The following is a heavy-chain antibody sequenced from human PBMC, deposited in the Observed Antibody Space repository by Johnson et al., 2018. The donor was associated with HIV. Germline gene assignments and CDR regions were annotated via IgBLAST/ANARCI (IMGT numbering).Heavy chain of an antibody. J-gene: IGHJ3*02. Sequence: VQVLESGGGVVQPGRSLRLSCAASGFAFSTYTMHWVRQAPGKGLERVALISYDGSKKYYADFVKGRFTISRDNSKNTLYPQMNSLRAEDTAVYYCARDQNIVAANDGFDIWGQGTMVTVSS. D-gene: IGHD5-12*01. CDR1: GFAFSTYT. CDR2: ISYDGSKK. CDR3: ARDQNIVAANDGFDI. V-gene: IGHV3-30*04.